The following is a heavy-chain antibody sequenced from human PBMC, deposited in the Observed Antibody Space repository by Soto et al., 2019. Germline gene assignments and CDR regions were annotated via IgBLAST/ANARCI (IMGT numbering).Heavy chain of an antibody. CDR2: INAGNGNT. V-gene: IGHV1-3*01. Sequence: QVQLVQSGAEVKKPGASVKVSCKASGYTFTSYAMHWVRQAPVQRLEWMGWINAGNGNTKYSQKFQGRVTITRDTSASTDYMKLSSLRSEDTAVYYCASTVGYYYGMDGWGQGTTVTVSS. J-gene: IGHJ6*02. D-gene: IGHD4-17*01. CDR3: ASTVGYYYGMDG. CDR1: GYTFTSYA.